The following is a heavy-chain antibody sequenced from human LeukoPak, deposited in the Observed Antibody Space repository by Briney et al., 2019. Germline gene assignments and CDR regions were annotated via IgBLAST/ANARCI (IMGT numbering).Heavy chain of an antibody. V-gene: IGHV4-59*08. CDR1: RGSFSSYY. CDR3: ARHPSAMTMFDP. J-gene: IGHJ5*02. D-gene: IGHD4/OR15-4a*01. CDR2: IFYTGST. Sequence: WETLSLTCTVSRGSFSSYYWSWIRQPPGKGLEWIGYIFYTGSTNYNPSLKSRVTISVDTSNNQFSLKLSSLTAADTAVYYCARHPSAMTMFDPWGPGPLVTVSS.